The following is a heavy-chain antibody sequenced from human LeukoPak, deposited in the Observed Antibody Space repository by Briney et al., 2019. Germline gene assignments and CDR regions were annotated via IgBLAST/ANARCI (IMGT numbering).Heavy chain of an antibody. CDR3: ARGPPPHCSGGSCYSWGFVGY. J-gene: IGHJ4*02. V-gene: IGHV1-8*01. D-gene: IGHD2-15*01. CDR2: MNPNSGNT. CDR1: GYTFTNYD. Sequence: ASVKVSCKASGYTFTNYDINWVRQATGQGLEWMGWMNPNSGNTGYAQKFQGRVTMTRDTSISTAYMELSSLRSEDTAVYHCARGPPPHCSGGSCYSWGFVGYWGQGTLVTVSS.